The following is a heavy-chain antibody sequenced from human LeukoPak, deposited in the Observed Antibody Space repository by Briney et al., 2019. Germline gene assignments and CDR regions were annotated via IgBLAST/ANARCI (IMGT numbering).Heavy chain of an antibody. CDR2: IKQDGSEK. V-gene: IGHV3-7*01. CDR1: GSTFSSYW. CDR3: ARGLAAPDVYGMDV. D-gene: IGHD6-13*01. Sequence: GGSLRLSCAASGSTFSSYWMSWVRQAPGKGLEWVANIKQDGSEKYYVDSVKGRFTISRDNAKNSLYLQMNSLRAEDTAVYYCARGLAAPDVYGMDVGGQGTTVTVSS. J-gene: IGHJ6*02.